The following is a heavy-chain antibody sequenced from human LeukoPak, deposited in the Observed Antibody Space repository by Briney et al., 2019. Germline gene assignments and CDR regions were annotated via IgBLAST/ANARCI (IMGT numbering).Heavy chain of an antibody. CDR1: GGSISGPY. V-gene: IGHV4-59*11. CDR3: ARVMGDLASLYHMDV. Sequence: PSETLSLTCTVSGGSISGPYWSWVRQPPGKGLEWIGDVYYSGSTHQYPSLKSRVTIAVDTSKNQCSLKLRSVTAADTAVYYCARVMGDLASLYHMDVLGKGTTVTVSS. CDR2: VYYSGST. D-gene: IGHD3-16*01. J-gene: IGHJ6*03.